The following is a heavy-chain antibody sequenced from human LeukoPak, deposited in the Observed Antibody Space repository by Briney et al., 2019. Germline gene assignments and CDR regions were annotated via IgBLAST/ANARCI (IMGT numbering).Heavy chain of an antibody. CDR3: AKRAVAGTGRAFDY. CDR1: GFTFINAW. D-gene: IGHD6-19*01. J-gene: IGHJ4*02. V-gene: IGHV3-15*01. Sequence: GGSLRLSCAASGFTFINAWMSWVRQAPGKGLEWAGRIKSKTDGGTTDYAAPVKGRFSISRDDSKNTLYLQMSSLKTEDTAVYYCAKRAVAGTGRAFDYWGQGTLVTVSS. CDR2: IKSKTDGGTT.